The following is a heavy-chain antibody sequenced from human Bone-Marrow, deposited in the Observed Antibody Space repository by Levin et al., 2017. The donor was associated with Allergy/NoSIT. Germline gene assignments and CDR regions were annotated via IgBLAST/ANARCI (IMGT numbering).Heavy chain of an antibody. J-gene: IGHJ4*02. CDR2: ISYDGSNK. CDR3: ARDPDQYSGSYYPDY. CDR1: GFTFSSYA. D-gene: IGHD1-26*01. Sequence: GGSLRLSCAASGFTFSSYAMHWVRQAPGKGLEWVAVISYDGSNKYYADSVKGRFTISRDNSKNTLYLQMNSLRAEDTAVYYCARDPDQYSGSYYPDYWGQGTLVTVSS. V-gene: IGHV3-30*04.